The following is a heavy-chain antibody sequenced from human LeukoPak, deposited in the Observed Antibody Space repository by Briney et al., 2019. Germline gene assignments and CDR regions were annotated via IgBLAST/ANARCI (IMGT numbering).Heavy chain of an antibody. CDR2: ISYDGSNK. V-gene: IGHV3-30*18. J-gene: IGHJ4*02. Sequence: PGGSLRLSCAASGFTFSSYGMHWVRQAPGKGLEWVAVISYDGSNKYYADSVKGRFTISRDNSKNTLYLQMNSLRAEDTAVYYCAKGDYYGSGEPYYFDYWGQGTLVTVSS. D-gene: IGHD3-10*01. CDR3: AKGDYYGSGEPYYFDY. CDR1: GFTFSSYG.